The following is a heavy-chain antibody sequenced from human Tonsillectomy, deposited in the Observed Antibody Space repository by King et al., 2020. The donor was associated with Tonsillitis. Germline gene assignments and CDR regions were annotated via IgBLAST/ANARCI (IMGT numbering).Heavy chain of an antibody. CDR2: CHTHGSK. CDR1: GASRRSYY. Sequence: VQLQESGPGLVKPSETLSLTCSVAGASRRSYYWSGIRQPSDKGLDGVGRCHTHGSKNYNPPLESRVTMSVDTSKNQFDLKLTSMTAADTAVYYWARDQPVGSTRFDYWGQGVLVTVSS. J-gene: IGHJ4*02. V-gene: IGHV4-4*07. D-gene: IGHD2-2*01. CDR3: ARDQPVGSTRFDY.